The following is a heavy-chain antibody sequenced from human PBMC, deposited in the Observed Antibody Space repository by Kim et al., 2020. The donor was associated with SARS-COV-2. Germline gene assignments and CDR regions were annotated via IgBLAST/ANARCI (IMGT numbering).Heavy chain of an antibody. D-gene: IGHD6-13*01. V-gene: IGHV3-43D*03. CDR3: AKDQYNSSPGSFDY. CDR1: GFTFDDYA. Sequence: GGSLRLSCAASGFTFDDYAIHWVRQAPGKGLEWVSLISCDGGSTYYADSVRGRFTISRDNCKNSLYLQMNSLRGEDTALYYCAKDQYNSSPGSFDYWGQGTLVTVSS. J-gene: IGHJ4*02. CDR2: ISCDGGST.